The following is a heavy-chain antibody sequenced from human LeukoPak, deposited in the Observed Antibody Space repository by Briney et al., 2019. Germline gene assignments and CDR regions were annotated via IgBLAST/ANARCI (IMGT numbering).Heavy chain of an antibody. J-gene: IGHJ6*03. CDR2: IYTSGST. CDR1: GGSISSYY. D-gene: IGHD3-10*01. CDR3: ARAIVRVRGITEGMSDYYYYYMDV. V-gene: IGHV4-4*07. Sequence: PSETLSLTCTVSGGSISSYYWSWIRQPAGKGLEWIGRIYTSGSTNYNPSLKSRVTMSVDTSKNQFSLKLSSVTAADTAVYYCARAIVRVRGITEGMSDYYYYYMDVWGKGTTVTISS.